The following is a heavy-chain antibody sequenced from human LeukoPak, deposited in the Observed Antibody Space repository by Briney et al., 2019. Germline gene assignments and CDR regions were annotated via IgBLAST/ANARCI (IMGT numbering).Heavy chain of an antibody. Sequence: GSLRLSCAASGFTFTDSAMTWVRQAPGKGLEWVSAISTSGGDTIYTDSVKDRFTISRDNSKNTLYLQMNSLRAEDTAIYYCAKGGSYAPLDYWGQGTLVTVSS. CDR1: GFTFTDSA. CDR2: ISTSGGDT. J-gene: IGHJ4*02. D-gene: IGHD1-26*01. V-gene: IGHV3-23*01. CDR3: AKGGSYAPLDY.